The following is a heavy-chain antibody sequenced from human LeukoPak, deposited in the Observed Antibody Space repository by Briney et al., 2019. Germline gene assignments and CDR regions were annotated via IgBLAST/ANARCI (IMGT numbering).Heavy chain of an antibody. Sequence: GKSLRLSCATSGFTFSHYGMHWVRQAPGKGLEWVAVIWSDGTDKYYGNSVKGRFTISRDNSKNTVYLQMNSLRVEDTAVYYCAKDAQRGFDFSNSLESWGQGTLVIVS. CDR2: IWSDGTDK. D-gene: IGHD4-11*01. V-gene: IGHV3-33*06. CDR3: AKDAQRGFDFSNSLES. CDR1: GFTFSHYG. J-gene: IGHJ4*02.